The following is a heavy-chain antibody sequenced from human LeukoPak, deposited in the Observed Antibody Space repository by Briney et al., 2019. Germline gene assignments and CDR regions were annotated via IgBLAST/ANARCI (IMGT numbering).Heavy chain of an antibody. Sequence: SETLSLTCTVSGGSMRSSSYYWSWIRQPPGKGLEWIGSINYIGTTYYNVSLNSRVTISVDTSKNQFSLKLNSVTAADTAVYXXXXXXXYYDSSGYLFDPWGQGTLVTVSS. CDR3: XXXXXYYDSSGYLFDP. J-gene: IGHJ5*02. V-gene: IGHV4-39*07. CDR2: INYIGTT. CDR1: GGSMRSSSYY. D-gene: IGHD3-22*01.